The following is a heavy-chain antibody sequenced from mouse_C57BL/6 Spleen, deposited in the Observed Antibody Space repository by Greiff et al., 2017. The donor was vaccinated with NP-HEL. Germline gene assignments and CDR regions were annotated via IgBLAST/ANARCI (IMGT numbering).Heavy chain of an antibody. CDR2: INLNNGGT. D-gene: IGHD2-4*01. CDR3: ARPIYYDDDVPLAY. V-gene: IGHV1-22*01. Sequence: EVQLQQSGPELVKPGASVKLSCKASGYTFTAYNMHWVKQSHGTSLEWIGYINLNNGGTSYYQKFKVKATVTVNKSSSTACMELRSMTSEDTAVYDCARPIYYDDDVPLAYWGQGTLVTVSA. J-gene: IGHJ3*01. CDR1: GYTFTAYN.